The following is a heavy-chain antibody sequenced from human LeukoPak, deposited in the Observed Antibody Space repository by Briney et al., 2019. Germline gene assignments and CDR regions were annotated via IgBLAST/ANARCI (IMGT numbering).Heavy chain of an antibody. D-gene: IGHD3-10*01. CDR2: INPHTGGT. Sequence: ASVKVSCKASGYTFTGYYMHWVRQAPGQGLEWMGWINPHTGGTNYAQKFQGRVTMTRDTSISTAHVELSRLRSDDTAVYYCGRVVGGNYYGSETDDYWGQGTLVTVSS. CDR3: GRVVGGNYYGSETDDY. J-gene: IGHJ4*02. V-gene: IGHV1-2*02. CDR1: GYTFTGYY.